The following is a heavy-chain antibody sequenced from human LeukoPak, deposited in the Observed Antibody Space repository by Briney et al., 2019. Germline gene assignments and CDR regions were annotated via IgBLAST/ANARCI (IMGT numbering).Heavy chain of an antibody. V-gene: IGHV3-64*01. Sequence: GGSLRLSCAASGFTFSTYTMHWVRQAPGKGLEYVSAISTDGGSTYYANSVKGRFTLSRDNSKHTLYVQMNSLEAEDTAVYFCARNLRAGIASAGTPPAYCGERMLVTASS. CDR2: ISTDGGST. D-gene: IGHD6-13*01. CDR3: ARNLRAGIASAGTPPAY. J-gene: IGHJ4*02. CDR1: GFTFSTYT.